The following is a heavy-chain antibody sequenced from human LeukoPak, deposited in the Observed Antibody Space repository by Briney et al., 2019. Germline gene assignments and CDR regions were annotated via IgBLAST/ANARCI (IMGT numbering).Heavy chain of an antibody. CDR1: GFPFSSYG. CDR2: LVYDARS. V-gene: IGHV3-33*01. CDR3: ARDLSAAFDF. Sequence: GGSLRLSCAASGFPFSSYGMHWVRQAPGKGLEWVARLVYDARSDYANSVKGRFSISRDDSKNTLFLGMSNLRVEDTALYYCARDLSAAFDFWGQGVLVTVSS. J-gene: IGHJ4*02. D-gene: IGHD6-19*01.